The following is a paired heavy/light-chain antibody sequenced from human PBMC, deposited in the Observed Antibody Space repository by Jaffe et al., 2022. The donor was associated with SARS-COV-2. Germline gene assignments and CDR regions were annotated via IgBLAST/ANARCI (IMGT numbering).Light chain of an antibody. CDR3: SSYTSSSTLEV. J-gene: IGLJ3*02. Sequence: QSALTQPASVSGSPGQSITISCTGTSSDVGGYNYVSWYQQHPGKAPKLMIYEVSNRPSGVPDRFSGSKSGNTASLTISGLQAEDEADYYCSSYTSSSTLEVFGGGTKLTVL. CDR1: SSDVGGYNY. CDR2: EVS. V-gene: IGLV2-14*01.
Heavy chain of an antibody. D-gene: IGHD2-8*01. Sequence: QVQLVESGGGLVKPGGSLRLSCAASGFTFSDYYMSWIRQAPGKGLEWVSYISSSGSTIYYADSVKGRFTISRDNAKNSLYLQMNSLRAEDTAVYYCARDCTNGVCPKAYWGQGTLVTVSS. CDR3: ARDCTNGVCPKAY. CDR2: ISSSGSTI. V-gene: IGHV3-11*01. CDR1: GFTFSDYY. J-gene: IGHJ4*02.